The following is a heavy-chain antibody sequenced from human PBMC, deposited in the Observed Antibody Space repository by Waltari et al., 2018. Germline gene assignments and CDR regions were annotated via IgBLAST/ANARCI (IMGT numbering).Heavy chain of an antibody. CDR3: ARGDGTGKYGY. Sequence: QVQLQQWGAGLLKPSETLSLTCAVYGGSFRGYYWSWIRQPPGKGLEWIGKTTDSERTKYNPSPKSRISISVDTSKNQFSLTVFSVTAADAAVYYCARGDGTGKYGYWGQGTRVTVSS. CDR2: TTDSERT. D-gene: IGHD1-1*01. CDR1: GGSFRGYY. J-gene: IGHJ4*02. V-gene: IGHV4-34*02.